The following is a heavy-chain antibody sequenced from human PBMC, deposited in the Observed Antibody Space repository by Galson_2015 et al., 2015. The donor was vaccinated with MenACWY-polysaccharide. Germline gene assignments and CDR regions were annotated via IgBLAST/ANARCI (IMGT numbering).Heavy chain of an antibody. Sequence: SLRLSCAASGFTFSSYWMHWVRQAPGKGLVWVSRINGDGSTTNYADSVKGRFTISRDNAKNTLYLQMNSLRAEDTAVYYCARVPGSWYSDYWGQGTLVPVSS. V-gene: IGHV3-74*01. D-gene: IGHD6-13*01. CDR3: ARVPGSWYSDY. CDR1: GFTFSSYW. CDR2: INGDGSTT. J-gene: IGHJ4*02.